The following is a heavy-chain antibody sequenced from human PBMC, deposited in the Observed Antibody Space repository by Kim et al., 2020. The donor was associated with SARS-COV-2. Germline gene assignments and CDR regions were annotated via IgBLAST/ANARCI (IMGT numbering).Heavy chain of an antibody. CDR2: ISWNSGSI. V-gene: IGHV3-9*01. CDR1: GFTFGDYA. J-gene: IGHJ4*02. Sequence: GGSMRLSCAASGFTFGDYAMHWVRQAPGKGLEWVSGISWNSGSIGYADSVKGRFTISRDNAKNSLYLQMNRLRAEDTALYYCAKESTINQVATIGGVDYWGQGTLVTVSS. CDR3: AKESTINQVATIGGVDY. D-gene: IGHD5-12*01.